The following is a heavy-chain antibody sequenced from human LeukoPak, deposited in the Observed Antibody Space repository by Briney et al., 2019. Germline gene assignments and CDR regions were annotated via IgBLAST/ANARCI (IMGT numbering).Heavy chain of an antibody. CDR3: ARQGLAVAGTVEYFFDY. CDR1: GGSLSSSNYY. V-gene: IGHV4-39*01. J-gene: IGHJ4*02. CDR2: IYSSGST. D-gene: IGHD6-19*01. Sequence: KPSETLSLTCTVSGGSLSSSNYYWGWIRQPPGKGLEWIGSIYSSGSTYYNPSLKSRVTISVDTSKNQFSLRLSSVTAADTAVYYCARQGLAVAGTVEYFFDYWGQGPLVTVSS.